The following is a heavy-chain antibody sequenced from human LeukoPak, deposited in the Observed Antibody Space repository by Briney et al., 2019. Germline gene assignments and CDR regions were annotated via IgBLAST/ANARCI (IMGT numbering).Heavy chain of an antibody. D-gene: IGHD2-21*02. J-gene: IGHJ6*02. Sequence: GASVKVSCKASGYTFTSYAMNWVRQAPGQGLEWMGGIIPIFGTANYAQKFQGRVTITADESTSTAYMELSSLRSEDTAVYYCAKGSSRGDYYYYYGMDVWGQGTTVTVSS. V-gene: IGHV1-69*13. CDR3: AKGSSRGDYYYYYGMDV. CDR2: IIPIFGTA. CDR1: GYTFTSYA.